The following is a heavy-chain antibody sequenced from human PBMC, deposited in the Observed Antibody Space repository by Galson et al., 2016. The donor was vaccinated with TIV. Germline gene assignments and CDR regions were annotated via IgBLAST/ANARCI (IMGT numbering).Heavy chain of an antibody. J-gene: IGHJ3*01. D-gene: IGHD3-3*01. V-gene: IGHV3-74*01. Sequence: SLRLSCAASGFSFRRYWMHWVRQAPGKGLVWVSHINSDGTNTNFADSVKGRFTISRDNVKNTVYLQMDSLRAEDTAVYYCRARGDSRAHDVFYFWGHGTMVTVSS. CDR1: GFSFRRYW. CDR2: INSDGTNT. CDR3: RARGDSRAHDVFYF.